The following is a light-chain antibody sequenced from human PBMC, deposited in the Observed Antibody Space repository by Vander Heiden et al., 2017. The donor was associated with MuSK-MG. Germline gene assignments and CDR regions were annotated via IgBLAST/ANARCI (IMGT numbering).Light chain of an antibody. CDR2: ADT. J-gene: IGLJ1*01. CDR3: CSYAGSDGYV. V-gene: IGLV2-23*01. Sequence: QSALTQPASVSGSPGQSITVSCTGTNSDVGFYNLVSWYQHHPGKAHNLILTADTGRPSGVSLRFSASKSANTASLTISGLQAEDEADYYCCSYAGSDGYVFGSGTTVTVL. CDR1: NSDVGFYNL.